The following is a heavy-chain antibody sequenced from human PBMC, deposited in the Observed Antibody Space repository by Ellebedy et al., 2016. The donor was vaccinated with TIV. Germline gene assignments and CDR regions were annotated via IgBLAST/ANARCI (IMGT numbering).Heavy chain of an antibody. CDR1: CFTFSSYD. J-gene: IGHJ4*02. Sequence: GESLKISCVASCFTFSSYDMHWVRQVTGKALEWVSFIDIAGDTYYPDSVKGRFTISRENAKNSLYLQMNSLIAGDTAVYYCTRGRPEGDGFFDYWGQGTLVTVSS. CDR3: TRGRPEGDGFFDY. CDR2: IDIAGDT. V-gene: IGHV3-13*01. D-gene: IGHD2-21*02.